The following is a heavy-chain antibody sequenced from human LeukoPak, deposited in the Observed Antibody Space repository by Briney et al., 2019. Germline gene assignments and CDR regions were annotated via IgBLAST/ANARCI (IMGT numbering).Heavy chain of an antibody. Sequence: EPLPLTCTVSGCSISSSSYNWGGIRQAPGKGLVWVGSIYYSGSTYYNPYLRSRGTISVDTSKNQFSLKLSSVTAADTDVYYCARQSSGWWAIDYWGQGTLVTVSS. J-gene: IGHJ4*02. CDR3: ARQSSGWWAIDY. CDR2: IYYSGST. D-gene: IGHD6-19*01. CDR1: GCSISSSSYN. V-gene: IGHV4-39*01.